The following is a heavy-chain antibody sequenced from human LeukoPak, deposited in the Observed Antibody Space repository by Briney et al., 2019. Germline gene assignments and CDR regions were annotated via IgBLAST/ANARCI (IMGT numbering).Heavy chain of an antibody. V-gene: IGHV4-39*07. J-gene: IGHJ5*02. D-gene: IGHD4-17*01. CDR1: GGSISSSSYY. CDR2: IYHSGST. CDR3: AREFDDYGDYFDWFDP. Sequence: SETLSLTCTISGGSISSSSYYWGWVRQPPGKGLEWIGEIYHSGSTNYNPSLKSRVTISVDKSKNQFSLKLSSVTAADTAVYYCAREFDDYGDYFDWFDPWGQGTLVTVSS.